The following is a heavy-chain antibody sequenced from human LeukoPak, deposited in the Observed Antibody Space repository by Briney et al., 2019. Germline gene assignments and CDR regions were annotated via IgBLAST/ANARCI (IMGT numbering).Heavy chain of an antibody. V-gene: IGHV4-59*08. CDR1: GGSISSYY. D-gene: IGHD3-3*01. J-gene: IGHJ3*02. CDR3: ARGRIDFWSGRGAFDI. CDR2: IYYSGST. Sequence: SETLSLTCTVSGGSISSYYWSWIRQPPGKGLEWIGYIYYSGSTNYNPSLKSRVTISVDTSKNQFSLKLSSVTAADTAVYYCARGRIDFWSGRGAFDIWGQGTMVTVSS.